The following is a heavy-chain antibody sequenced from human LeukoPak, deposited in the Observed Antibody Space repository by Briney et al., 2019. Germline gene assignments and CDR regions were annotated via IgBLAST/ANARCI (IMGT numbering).Heavy chain of an antibody. J-gene: IGHJ6*03. V-gene: IGHV3-30*02. Sequence: PGGSLRLSCTVSGFNFNNYAMHWVRQAPGKGLEWVAFIRYDGTKTYYADSAKGRFTISRDNSKNALYLEMNSLRAEDTAFFYCAKDGVLLAPEISWYMDVWGRGTTVTVS. CDR3: AKDGVLLAPEISWYMDV. D-gene: IGHD2-15*01. CDR1: GFNFNNYA. CDR2: IRYDGTKT.